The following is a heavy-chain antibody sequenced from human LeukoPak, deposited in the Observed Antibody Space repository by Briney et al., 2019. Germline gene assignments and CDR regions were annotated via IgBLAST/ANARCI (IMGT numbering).Heavy chain of an antibody. D-gene: IGHD5-24*01. CDR3: AREERWLQANWFDP. CDR2: ISHDGSNK. Sequence: GGSLRLSCEASGFTFSRYGMHWVRQAPGKGLEWVAFISHDGSNKYYAGSVKGRFTISRDNSKNTLYLQMNSLRVEDTAVYYCAREERWLQANWFDPWGQGTLVTVSS. CDR1: GFTFSRYG. V-gene: IGHV3-30*03. J-gene: IGHJ5*02.